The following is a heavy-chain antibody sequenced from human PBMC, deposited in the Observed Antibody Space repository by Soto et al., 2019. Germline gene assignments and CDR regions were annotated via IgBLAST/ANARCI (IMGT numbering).Heavy chain of an antibody. CDR3: ATQEVGGSYVYTFDP. J-gene: IGHJ5*02. D-gene: IGHD1-26*01. CDR1: GGSITSSSYY. Sequence: QLHLRESGPGLVKPSETLSLTCTVSGGSITSSSYYWGWIRQPPGKGLEWIGSIYYSGSTYYNPSLKSRVTISVDTSKNQCSLKLSSVTAADTAVYYCATQEVGGSYVYTFDPWGQGTLVTVSS. V-gene: IGHV4-39*01. CDR2: IYYSGST.